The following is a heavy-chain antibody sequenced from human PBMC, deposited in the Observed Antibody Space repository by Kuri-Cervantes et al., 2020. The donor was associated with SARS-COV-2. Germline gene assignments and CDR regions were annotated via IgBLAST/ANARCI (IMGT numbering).Heavy chain of an antibody. V-gene: IGHV2-5*02. CDR3: AHIQTLPYCGGDCYYDY. D-gene: IGHD2-21*02. J-gene: IGHJ4*02. Sequence: SGPTLVKPTQTLTLTCTFSGFSLSTSGVGVGWIRQPPGKALEWLALIYWDDDKRYSPSLKSRLTITKDTSKNQVVLTMTNMDPVDTATYYRAHIQTLPYCGGDCYYDYWGQGTLVTVSS. CDR1: GFSLSTSGVG. CDR2: IYWDDDK.